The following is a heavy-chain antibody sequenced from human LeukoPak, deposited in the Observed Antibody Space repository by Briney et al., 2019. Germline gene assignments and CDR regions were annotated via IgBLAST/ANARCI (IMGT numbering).Heavy chain of an antibody. CDR2: INADNGNT. CDR3: ARQGGWGEWELLYPFDY. D-gene: IGHD1-26*01. J-gene: IGHJ4*02. CDR1: GFTFTDYA. V-gene: IGHV1-3*01. Sequence: ASVKVSCKASGFTFTDYAINWVRQAPGQGLEWMGWINADNGNTKYSQKFQGRVTVTRDKSASTAYMELNSLRSEDTAVYYCARQGGWGEWELLYPFDYWGQGTLVTVSS.